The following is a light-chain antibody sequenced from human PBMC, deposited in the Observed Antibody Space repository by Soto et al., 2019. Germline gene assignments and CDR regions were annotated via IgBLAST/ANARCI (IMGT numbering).Light chain of an antibody. CDR2: WAS. CDR1: QSVLYSSNSKNY. Sequence: DIVMTQSPDSLAVSLGERATINCKSSQSVLYSSNSKNYLAWYQQRPGQPPKLLIYWASTRESGVPDRFSGSGSATDFPLTISSLQAEDVAVYSCQQYYKNPYTFGQGTKLEIK. CDR3: QQYYKNPYT. J-gene: IGKJ2*01. V-gene: IGKV4-1*01.